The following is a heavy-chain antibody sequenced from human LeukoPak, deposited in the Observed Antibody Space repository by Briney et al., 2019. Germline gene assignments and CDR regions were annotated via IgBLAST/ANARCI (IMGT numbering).Heavy chain of an antibody. CDR1: GGSISSYH. D-gene: IGHD6-19*01. J-gene: IGHJ4*02. CDR3: ARGRRAVVEIGVFDY. V-gene: IGHV4-59*01. CDR2: IYYSGST. Sequence: SETLSLTCTVSGGSISSYHWSWIRQPPGKGLEWIGYIYYSGSTNYNPSLKSRVTISVDTSKNQFSLKLSSVTAADTAVYYCARGRRAVVEIGVFDYWGQGTLVTVSS.